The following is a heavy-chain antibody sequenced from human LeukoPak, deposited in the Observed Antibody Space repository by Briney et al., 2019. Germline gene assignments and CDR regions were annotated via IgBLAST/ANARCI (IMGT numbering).Heavy chain of an antibody. V-gene: IGHV3-23*01. CDR1: GFTFSSYA. Sequence: GGSLRLSCAASGFTFSSYAMSWVRQAPGKGLEWVSGISGDGDSTYYADSVKGRFTISRDNSKNTLYLQMNSLRAEDTAVYYCARGKYGSGSYPYWGQGTLVTVS. CDR2: ISGDGDST. D-gene: IGHD3-10*01. J-gene: IGHJ4*02. CDR3: ARGKYGSGSYPY.